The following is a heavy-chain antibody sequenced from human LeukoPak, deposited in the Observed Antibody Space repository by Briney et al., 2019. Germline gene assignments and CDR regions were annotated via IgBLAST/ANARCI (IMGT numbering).Heavy chain of an antibody. CDR1: GYTFTGYY. CDR3: ARDQRSRGWYVVY. J-gene: IGHJ4*02. Sequence: ASVKVSCKASGYTFTGYYMRWVRQAPGQGLEWMGWINPNSGGTNYAQKFQCRVTMTRDTSISTAYKELSRLRADDTAVYYCARDQRSRGWYVVYWGQGSLVSVSS. D-gene: IGHD6-19*01. V-gene: IGHV1-2*02. CDR2: INPNSGGT.